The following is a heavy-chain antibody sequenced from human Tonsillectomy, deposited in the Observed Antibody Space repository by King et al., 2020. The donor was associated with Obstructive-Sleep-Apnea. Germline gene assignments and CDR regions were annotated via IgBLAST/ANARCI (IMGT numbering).Heavy chain of an antibody. Sequence: QLQESGPGLLKPSETLSLTCTVSGYSISGGYYWGWIRQPPGKGLEWIGSIHHSGSTNYKPSLKSRVTISIYTSKNQFSLRLSSVTAADTAVYYCARDRDVYYYDTSGAKYGMDVWGQGTTVTVSS. V-gene: IGHV4-38-2*02. CDR2: IHHSGST. J-gene: IGHJ6*02. D-gene: IGHD3-22*01. CDR1: GYSISGGYY. CDR3: ARDRDVYYYDTSGAKYGMDV.